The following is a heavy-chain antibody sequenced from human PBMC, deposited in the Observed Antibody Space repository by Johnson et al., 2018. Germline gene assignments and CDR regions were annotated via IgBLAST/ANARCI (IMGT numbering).Heavy chain of an antibody. Sequence: QVQLQESGPGLVKPSETLSLTCTVSGISVSSYYLSWIRQPPGKGLEWIGFVYYTGNTKYHPSLRSRVSMSVDTSKNQFSLKLSSVTAAGTAVYYWARVLRYYFDDSGREAFDSWGQGTMVTVSS. J-gene: IGHJ3*02. V-gene: IGHV4-59*02. D-gene: IGHD3-22*01. CDR3: ARVLRYYFDDSGREAFDS. CDR1: GISVSSYY. CDR2: VYYTGNT.